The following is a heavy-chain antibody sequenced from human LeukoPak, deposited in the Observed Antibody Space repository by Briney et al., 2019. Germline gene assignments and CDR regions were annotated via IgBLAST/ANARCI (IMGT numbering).Heavy chain of an antibody. CDR1: GFTFSSNA. CDR2: ISGSGRNT. CDR3: AKASCGGECYYAMDV. Sequence: GSLRLSCAASGFTFSSNAMNWVRRAPGKGLEWVSRISGSGRNTYYADSVKGRFTISRDNSKNTLYLQMNSLRAEDTAVYYCAKASCGGECYYAMDVWGQGTTVTVSS. V-gene: IGHV3-23*01. J-gene: IGHJ6*02. D-gene: IGHD2-21*01.